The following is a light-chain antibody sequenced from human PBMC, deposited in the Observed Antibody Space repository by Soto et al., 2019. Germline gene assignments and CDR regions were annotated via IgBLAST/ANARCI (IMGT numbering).Light chain of an antibody. CDR1: QSISTF. Sequence: DIQMTQSPSSLSASVGARVTITCRASQSISTFLNWYQQVPGKAPKLLIHDASRLQSGVPSRFSGSGSGTDFTLTIGSLQPADFATYYCQQTYNTPRTFGQGTKVEI. CDR2: DAS. J-gene: IGKJ1*01. V-gene: IGKV1-39*01. CDR3: QQTYNTPRT.